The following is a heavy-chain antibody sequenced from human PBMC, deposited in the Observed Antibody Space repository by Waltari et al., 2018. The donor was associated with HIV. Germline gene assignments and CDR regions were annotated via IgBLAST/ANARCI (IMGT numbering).Heavy chain of an antibody. CDR1: GFTFGDYA. V-gene: IGHV3-49*04. CDR3: TRVDGGNSVGY. Sequence: EVQLVESGGGLVQPGRSLRLSCTASGFTFGDYAMSWVRQAPGKGLEWVSFIRSKAYGGTTEYAASVKGRFTISRDDSKSIAYLQMNSLKTEDTAVYYCTRVDGGNSVGYWGQGTLVTVSS. CDR2: IRSKAYGGTT. D-gene: IGHD2-21*02. J-gene: IGHJ4*02.